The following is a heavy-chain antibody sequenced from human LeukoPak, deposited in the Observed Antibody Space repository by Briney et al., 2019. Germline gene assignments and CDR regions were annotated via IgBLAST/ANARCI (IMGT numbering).Heavy chain of an antibody. CDR2: ISSSSSYI. D-gene: IGHD5-12*01. J-gene: IGHJ4*02. Sequence: GGSLRLSCAASGFTFSGYSMNWVRQAPGKGLEWVSSISSSSSYIYYADSVKGRFTISRDNAKNSLYLQMNSLRAEDTAVYYCARDLGYDHRFDYWGQGTLVTVSS. CDR3: ARDLGYDHRFDY. V-gene: IGHV3-21*01. CDR1: GFTFSGYS.